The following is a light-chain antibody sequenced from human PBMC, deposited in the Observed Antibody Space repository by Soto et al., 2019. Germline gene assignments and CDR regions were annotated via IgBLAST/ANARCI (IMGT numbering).Light chain of an antibody. V-gene: IGKV4-1*01. CDR1: QSVLYSSNNKNY. Sequence: DIVMTQSPDSLAVSLGERATINCKSSQSVLYSSNNKNYLAWYQQKPGQPPKALIYWASTRESGVPDRFSGSGSGTDFTLTISSLQAEDVDVYDCPQYYTTPWTFGQGTKVESK. CDR2: WAS. CDR3: PQYYTTPWT. J-gene: IGKJ1*01.